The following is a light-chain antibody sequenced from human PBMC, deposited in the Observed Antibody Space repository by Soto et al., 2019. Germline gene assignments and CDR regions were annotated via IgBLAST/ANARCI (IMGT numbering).Light chain of an antibody. CDR2: GAS. V-gene: IGKV3-20*01. CDR1: QSVSSSY. J-gene: IGKJ5*01. Sequence: EVVLTQSPGTLSLSPGERATLSCRAIQSVSSSYLAWYQHKPGQAPRLLIYGASSRATGIPDRFSGGGSGTDFTLTISRLEPEDFAVYYCQQYGNSPEITFGQGTRLEIK. CDR3: QQYGNSPEIT.